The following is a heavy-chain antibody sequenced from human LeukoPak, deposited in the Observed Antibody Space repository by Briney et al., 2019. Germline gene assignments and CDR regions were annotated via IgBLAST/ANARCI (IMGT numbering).Heavy chain of an antibody. CDR2: INSDVSST. CDR3: ARVPSSGWEGSVDY. D-gene: IGHD6-19*01. V-gene: IGHV3-74*01. Sequence: GGSLRLSCAASGFTFSSYWMHWVRHAPGKGLVWVSRINSDVSSTSYADSVKGRFTISRDNAKNTLYLQMNSLRAEDTAVYYCARVPSSGWEGSVDYWGQGTLVTVSS. J-gene: IGHJ4*02. CDR1: GFTFSSYW.